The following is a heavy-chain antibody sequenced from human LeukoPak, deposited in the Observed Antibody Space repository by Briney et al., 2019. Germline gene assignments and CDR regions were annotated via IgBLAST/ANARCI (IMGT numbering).Heavy chain of an antibody. V-gene: IGHV3-48*04. CDR3: ARSVRYCSSTSCPFDY. J-gene: IGHJ4*02. D-gene: IGHD2-2*01. CDR2: ISSNSSTI. CDR1: GFTFSSYS. Sequence: GGSLRLSCAASGFTFSSYSMNWVRQAPGKGLEWGSYISSNSSTIYYADSVKGRFTIPRDNAKNSLHLKMNSLRAEDTAVYYCARSVRYCSSTSCPFDYWGQGTLVTVSS.